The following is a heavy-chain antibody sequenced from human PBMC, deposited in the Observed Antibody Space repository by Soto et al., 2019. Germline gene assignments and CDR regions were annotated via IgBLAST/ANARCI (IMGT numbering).Heavy chain of an antibody. D-gene: IGHD3-10*01. CDR2: IIPIFGTA. CDR3: AGRSDYYGSGTQRYYYGMDV. V-gene: IGHV1-69*13. Sequence: ASVKVSCKASGGTFSSYAISWVRQAPGQGLEWMGGIIPIFGTANYAQKFQGRVTITADESTSTAYMELSSLRSEDTAVYYCAGRSDYYGSGTQRYYYGMDVWGQGTTVTVSS. J-gene: IGHJ6*02. CDR1: GGTFSSYA.